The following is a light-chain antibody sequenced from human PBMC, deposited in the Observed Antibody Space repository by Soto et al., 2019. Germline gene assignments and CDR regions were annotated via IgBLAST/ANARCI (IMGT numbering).Light chain of an antibody. J-gene: IGKJ4*01. CDR3: QQYGSSPQLT. CDR2: GAS. Sequence: EIVLTQSPGTLSLSPGERATLSCRASQSVSSSYLAWDQQKPGQAPRLLIYGASSRATGIPDRFGGSGSGTDFTLAISRLEPEDFAVYYCQQYGSSPQLTLGGGTKVAIK. CDR1: QSVSSSY. V-gene: IGKV3-20*01.